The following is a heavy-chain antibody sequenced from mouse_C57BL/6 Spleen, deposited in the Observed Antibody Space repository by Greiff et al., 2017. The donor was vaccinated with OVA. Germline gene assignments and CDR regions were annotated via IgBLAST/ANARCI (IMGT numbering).Heavy chain of an antibody. J-gene: IGHJ4*01. V-gene: IGHV5-9-1*02. CDR3: TREYGNYAMDY. Sequence: EVMLVESGEGLVKPGGSLKLSCAASGFTFSSYAMSWVRQTPEKRLEWVAYISSGGDYIYYADTVKGRFTISRDNARNTLYLQMSSLKSEDTAMYYCTREYGNYAMDYWGQGTSVTVSS. CDR1: GFTFSSYA. CDR2: ISSGGDYI. D-gene: IGHD2-1*01.